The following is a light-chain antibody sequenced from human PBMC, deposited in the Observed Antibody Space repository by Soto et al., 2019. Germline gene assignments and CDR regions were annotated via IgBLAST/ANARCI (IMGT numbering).Light chain of an antibody. CDR3: QQLKRYPLS. CDR2: AAS. Sequence: IQLTQSPSSLSASIGDRVTITCRASQGINSYVAWYQQKPGKAPELLIDAASTLQSGVPSRFSRSGSGTDFTLTISSLQPEDFATYYCQQLKRYPLSFGGGTKVEIK. V-gene: IGKV1-9*01. CDR1: QGINSY. J-gene: IGKJ4*01.